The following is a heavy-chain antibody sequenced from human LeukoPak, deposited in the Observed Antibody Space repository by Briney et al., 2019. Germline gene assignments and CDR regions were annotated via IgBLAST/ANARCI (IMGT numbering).Heavy chain of an antibody. CDR1: GLPFSAYW. CDR3: TRDVWGNSDY. J-gene: IGHJ4*02. CDR2: INHDGTIT. V-gene: IGHV3-74*01. D-gene: IGHD7-27*01. Sequence: PGGSLRLSCAVSGLPFSAYWMSWIRQVPGEGPVWVARINHDGTITHYADSVKGRFTISRDNGKNILYLQITSLRPEDTAVYCCTRDVWGNSDYWGQGTLVTVSS.